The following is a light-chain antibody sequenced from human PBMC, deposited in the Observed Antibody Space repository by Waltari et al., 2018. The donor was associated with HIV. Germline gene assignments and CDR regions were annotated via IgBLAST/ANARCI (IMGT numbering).Light chain of an antibody. Sequence: DIVMTQSPDSLAVSLGERATINCKSARNVLYDSNNKNYLAWYQQKPGQPPKLLIYWASTRESGVPDRFSGSGSGTDFNLTISSLQAEDVAVYYCQQYYNTPFTFGPGTKVDI. J-gene: IGKJ3*01. CDR3: QQYYNTPFT. V-gene: IGKV4-1*01. CDR1: RNVLYDSNNKNY. CDR2: WAS.